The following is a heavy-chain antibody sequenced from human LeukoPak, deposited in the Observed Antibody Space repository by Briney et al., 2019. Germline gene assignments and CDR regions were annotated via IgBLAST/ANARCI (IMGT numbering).Heavy chain of an antibody. Sequence: GGSLRLSCAVSGFTVSSNYMNWVRQAPGKGLEWVSVIYSGGSTFYADSVKGRFTISRDISRNTVHLQMNSLTVEDTAVYRCAKNRVRPHAIVGPTNALDTWAKGTLVTVSP. CDR2: IYSGGST. CDR3: AKNRVRPHAIVGPTNALDT. CDR1: GFTVSSNY. V-gene: IGHV3-53*01. J-gene: IGHJ5*02. D-gene: IGHD1-26*01.